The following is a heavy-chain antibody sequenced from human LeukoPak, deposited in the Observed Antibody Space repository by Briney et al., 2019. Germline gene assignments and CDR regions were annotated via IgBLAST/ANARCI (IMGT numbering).Heavy chain of an antibody. CDR3: ARGDDSSRGNWFDP. CDR2: IYQSGST. CDR1: GGSISSSNW. Sequence: SETRSLTCAVSGGSISSSNWGSWVRQPPGKGLEWVGAIYQSGSTKYNPSLKRRGTLSVDKSKNQFSLNLSSVTAADTAVYYCARGDDSSRGNWFDPWGQGTLVTVSS. D-gene: IGHD3-22*01. V-gene: IGHV4-4*02. J-gene: IGHJ5*02.